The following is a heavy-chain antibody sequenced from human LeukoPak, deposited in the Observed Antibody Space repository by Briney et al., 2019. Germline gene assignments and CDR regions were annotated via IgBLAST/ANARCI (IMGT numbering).Heavy chain of an antibody. D-gene: IGHD4-23*01. CDR2: ISGSGGST. V-gene: IGHV3-23*01. Sequence: GGPLRLSCAASGFTFSSYAMSWVRQAPGKGLEWVSAISGSGGSTYYADSVKGRFTISRDNSKNTLYLQMNSLRAEDTAVYYCARSRRWDDYFDYWGQGTLVTVSS. CDR1: GFTFSSYA. CDR3: ARSRRWDDYFDY. J-gene: IGHJ4*02.